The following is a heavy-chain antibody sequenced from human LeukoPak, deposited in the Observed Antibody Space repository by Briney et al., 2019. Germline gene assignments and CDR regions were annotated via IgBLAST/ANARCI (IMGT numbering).Heavy chain of an antibody. V-gene: IGHV4-59*01. CDR1: GGSISSYY. J-gene: IGHJ4*02. D-gene: IGHD3-16*01. Sequence: SETLSLTCTVSGGSISSYYWSWIRQPPGKGLEWIGQIFYSGSTNYNPSLNSRVTISVDTSKNQFSLKLSSVTAADTAMYYCGRGGEVNYFFDYWGQGALVTVSS. CDR2: IFYSGST. CDR3: GRGGEVNYFFDY.